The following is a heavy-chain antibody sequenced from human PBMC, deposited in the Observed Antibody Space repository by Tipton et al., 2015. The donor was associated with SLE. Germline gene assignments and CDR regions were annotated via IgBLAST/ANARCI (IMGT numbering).Heavy chain of an antibody. V-gene: IGHV4-34*01. CDR2: INHSGST. CDR3: ARGPPGGNLYYFDY. Sequence: TLSLTCAVYGGSFSGYYWSWIRQPPGKGLEWIGEINHSGSTNYNPSLKSRVTISVDTSKNQFSLKLSSVTAADTAVYYCARGPPGGNLYYFDYWGQGTLVTVSS. D-gene: IGHD4-23*01. CDR1: GGSFSGYY. J-gene: IGHJ4*02.